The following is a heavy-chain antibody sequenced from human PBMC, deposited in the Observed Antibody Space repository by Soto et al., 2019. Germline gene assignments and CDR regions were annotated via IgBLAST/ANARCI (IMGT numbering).Heavy chain of an antibody. CDR3: AKDNGVVVVVAATFACDI. D-gene: IGHD2-15*01. J-gene: IGHJ3*02. V-gene: IGHV3-23*01. CDR2: ISGSGGST. CDR1: GFTFSSYA. Sequence: GGSLRLSCAASGFTFSSYAMSWVRQAPGKGLEWVSAISGSGGSTYYADSVKGRFTISRDNSKNTLYLQMNSLRAEDTAVYYCAKDNGVVVVVAATFACDIWGQGTMVTVSS.